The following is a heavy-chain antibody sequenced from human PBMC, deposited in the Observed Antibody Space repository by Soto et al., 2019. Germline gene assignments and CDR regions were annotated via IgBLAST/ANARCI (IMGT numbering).Heavy chain of an antibody. Sequence: QMQLVQSGPEVKKPGTSVKVSCKASGFTFTSSAVQWVRQARGQRLEWIGWIVVGSGHTNYAQNLQERVTITRDLSTSTAYMELSSLRSEDTAVYYCAAVAAPWHTGSYDYFADWGQGTQVTVSS. CDR2: IVVGSGHT. V-gene: IGHV1-58*01. CDR1: GFTFTSSA. D-gene: IGHD3-16*01. CDR3: AAVAAPWHTGSYDYFAD. J-gene: IGHJ4*02.